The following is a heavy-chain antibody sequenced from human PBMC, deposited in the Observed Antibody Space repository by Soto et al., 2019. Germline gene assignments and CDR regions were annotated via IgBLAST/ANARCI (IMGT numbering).Heavy chain of an antibody. CDR1: GFTFSSYG. V-gene: IGHV3-33*01. D-gene: IGHD3-16*01. Sequence: QVQLVESGGGVVQPGRSLRLSCAASGFTFSSYGMHWVRQAPGKGLEWVAVIWYDGSNNKYADSVKGRFTISRDNSKNTLYLQMNSLRAEDTAVYYCASGGRFSAFDIWGQGTMVTVSS. J-gene: IGHJ3*02. CDR2: IWYDGSNN. CDR3: ASGGRFSAFDI.